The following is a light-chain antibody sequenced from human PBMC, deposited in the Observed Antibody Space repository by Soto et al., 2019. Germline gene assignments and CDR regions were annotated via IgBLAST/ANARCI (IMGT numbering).Light chain of an antibody. Sequence: IVMTESPDSLTVSLGERATITCNYTHGLLLSSNNKDYFAWYQQKPGQPPKLLIKWASARESGVPDRFSGRGSGTDFTLTISSLQTEDVAVYYCKQYYSLPLTFGGGTKVDIK. J-gene: IGKJ4*01. CDR1: HGLLLSSNNKDY. CDR2: WAS. CDR3: KQYYSLPLT. V-gene: IGKV4-1*01.